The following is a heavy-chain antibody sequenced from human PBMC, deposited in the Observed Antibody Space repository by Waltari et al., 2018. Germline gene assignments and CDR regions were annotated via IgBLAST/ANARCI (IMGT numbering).Heavy chain of an antibody. D-gene: IGHD6-13*01. V-gene: IGHV3-21*01. CDR3: ARTSVAAGTYDAFDV. J-gene: IGHJ3*01. CDR2: ISSGGDFI. Sequence: EVPWVASGGGRVRPGGPLRLSGASHGLTFSTYIWNWVRQAPGKGLEWVSSISSGGDFIYYGDSVQGRFTISRDNAMNSLHLQINSLRVEDTAVYYCARTSVAAGTYDAFDVWGQGTMVTVSS. CDR1: GLTFSTYI.